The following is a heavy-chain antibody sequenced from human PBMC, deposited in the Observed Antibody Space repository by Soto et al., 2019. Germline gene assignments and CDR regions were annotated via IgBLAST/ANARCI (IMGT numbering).Heavy chain of an antibody. V-gene: IGHV4-30-2*01. D-gene: IGHD4-17*01. Sequence: SETLSLTCAVSGGSISSGGYSCNWIRQPPGKGLEWIGYIYHSGSTYYNPSLKSRVTISVDRSKNQFSLKLSSVTAADTAVYYCARGMTKVTKSDFWGQGTLVTLSS. J-gene: IGHJ4*02. CDR1: GGSISSGGYS. CDR2: IYHSGST. CDR3: ARGMTKVTKSDF.